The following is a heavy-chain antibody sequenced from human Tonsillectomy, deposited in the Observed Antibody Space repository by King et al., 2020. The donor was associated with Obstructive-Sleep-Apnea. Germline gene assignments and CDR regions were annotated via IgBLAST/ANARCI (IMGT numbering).Heavy chain of an antibody. D-gene: IGHD6-13*01. V-gene: IGHV4-34*01. Sequence: VQLQQRGAGLLKPSETLSLTCAVYGGSFSDYYWSWSRPPPGKGLEWSVEINHSGNTNYNPALKSRVPISADTSNNQFSLKLSSVTAADTAVYYCARGSGAAAVNWLDRWGQGTLVTVSA. CDR2: INHSGNT. CDR1: GGSFSDYY. J-gene: IGHJ5*02. CDR3: ARGSGAAAVNWLDR.